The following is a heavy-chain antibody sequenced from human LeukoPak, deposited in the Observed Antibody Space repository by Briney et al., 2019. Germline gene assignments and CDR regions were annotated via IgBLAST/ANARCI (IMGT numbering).Heavy chain of an antibody. CDR3: VRLLSGACDY. Sequence: SQTLSLTCAISGDSVSSKSATWNWIRQSPSRGLEWLGRTYYRSTWRNDYAVSVKSPISLNPDTSKTQFSLELNSVTPEHTAVYYCVRLLSGACDYWGQGTLVTVSS. CDR2: TYYRSTWRN. CDR1: GDSVSSKSAT. J-gene: IGHJ4*02. D-gene: IGHD3-10*01. V-gene: IGHV6-1*01.